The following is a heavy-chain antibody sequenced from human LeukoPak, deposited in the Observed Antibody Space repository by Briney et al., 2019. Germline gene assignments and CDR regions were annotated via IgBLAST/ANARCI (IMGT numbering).Heavy chain of an antibody. J-gene: IGHJ4*02. V-gene: IGHV3-74*01. CDR1: GFTFSSYW. Sequence: GGSLRLSCAASGFTFSSYWMHWVRQAPGKGLVWVSRINSDGYSISYADSVKGRFTISRDNAKNTLYLQMNSLTAEDTAVYFCARGPYTYSLDYWGQGTQVTVSS. CDR3: ARGPYTYSLDY. CDR2: INSDGYSI. D-gene: IGHD5-18*01.